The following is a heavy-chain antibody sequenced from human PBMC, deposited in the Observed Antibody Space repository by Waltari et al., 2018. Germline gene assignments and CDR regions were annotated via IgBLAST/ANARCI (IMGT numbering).Heavy chain of an antibody. V-gene: IGHV4-61*01. D-gene: IGHD6-19*01. CDR2: IYYSGST. Sequence: QVQLQESGPGLVKPSETLSLTCTVSGGSVSSGSYSWSWIRQPPGKGLEWIGYIYYSGSTNDTPSLKSRVTISVDTSKNQFSLKLSRLRSDDTAVYYCARDLEGAVAGTRWFDPWGQGTLVTVSS. CDR1: GGSVSSGSYS. CDR3: ARDLEGAVAGTRWFDP. J-gene: IGHJ5*02.